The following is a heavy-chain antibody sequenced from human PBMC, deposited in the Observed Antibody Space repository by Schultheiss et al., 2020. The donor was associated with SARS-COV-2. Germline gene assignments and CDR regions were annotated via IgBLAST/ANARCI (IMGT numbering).Heavy chain of an antibody. CDR2: ISGSGGST. Sequence: GESLKISCAASGFTFSSYAMSWVRQAPGKGLEWVSAISGSGGSTYYADSVKGRFTISRDNSKNTLYLQMNSLRAEDTAVYYCARDGYRYFDWLLSPDDAFDIWGQGTMVTVSS. V-gene: IGHV3-23*01. CDR3: ARDGYRYFDWLLSPDDAFDI. D-gene: IGHD3-9*01. J-gene: IGHJ3*02. CDR1: GFTFSSYA.